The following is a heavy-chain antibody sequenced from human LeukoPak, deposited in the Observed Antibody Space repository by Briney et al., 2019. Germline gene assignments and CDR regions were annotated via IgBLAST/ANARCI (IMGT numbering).Heavy chain of an antibody. V-gene: IGHV3-23*01. CDR1: GFTLSTYA. Sequence: GGSLRLSCVASGFTLSTYAMNWVRQAPGKGLECVSTISGSGSNTYYADSVKGRFTISRDTSKNTLYLQMNSLRVEDTAIYYCAKGREAYSGSHTPFGYWGPGTLVTVSS. D-gene: IGHD1-26*01. CDR3: AKGREAYSGSHTPFGY. J-gene: IGHJ4*02. CDR2: ISGSGSNT.